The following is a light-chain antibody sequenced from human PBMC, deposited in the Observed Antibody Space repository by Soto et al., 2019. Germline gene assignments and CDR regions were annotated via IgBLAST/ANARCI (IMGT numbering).Light chain of an antibody. CDR3: QQYNNWPRT. J-gene: IGKJ1*01. Sequence: EIVLTQFPATLSVSPGERATLSCRASQSVRGNLAWYLQRPGQAPILLIYDASTRATGLPARFSGSGSGPEFTLTISSLQSEDFAVYYCQQYNNWPRTFGQGTKVEIK. V-gene: IGKV3-15*01. CDR2: DAS. CDR1: QSVRGN.